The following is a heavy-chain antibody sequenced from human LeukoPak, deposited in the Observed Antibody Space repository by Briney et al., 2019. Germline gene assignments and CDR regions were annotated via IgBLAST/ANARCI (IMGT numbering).Heavy chain of an antibody. CDR1: GYTFTSYD. CDR2: MNPNSGNT. Sequence: ASVKVSCKASGYTFTSYDINWVRQATGQGLEWMGWMNPNSGNTGYAQKFQGRVTMTRNTSISTAYMELSSLRSEDTAVYYCASYYYDSSGYLIDYAFDIWGQGTMVTVSS. D-gene: IGHD3-22*01. CDR3: ASYYYDSSGYLIDYAFDI. J-gene: IGHJ3*02. V-gene: IGHV1-8*01.